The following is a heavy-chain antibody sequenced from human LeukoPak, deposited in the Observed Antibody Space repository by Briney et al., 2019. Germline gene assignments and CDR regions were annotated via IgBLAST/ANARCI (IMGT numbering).Heavy chain of an antibody. V-gene: IGHV3-66*02. CDR2: IYSGGST. CDR1: GFTVSSNY. CDR3: PRPGTLDY. J-gene: IGHJ4*02. Sequence: PGGSLRLSCAASGFTVSSNYMSWVRQAPGKGLEWVSVIYSGGSTYYADSVKGRFTISRDNSKNTLYLQMNSLRAEYPAVYYCPRPGTLDYWARGTLVTVSS. D-gene: IGHD1-26*01.